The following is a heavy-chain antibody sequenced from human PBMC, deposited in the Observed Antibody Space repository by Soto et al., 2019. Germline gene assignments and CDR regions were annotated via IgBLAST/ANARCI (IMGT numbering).Heavy chain of an antibody. CDR2: INAGNGNT. CDR1: GYTFTSYA. V-gene: IGHV1-3*01. Sequence: QVQLVQSGAEVKKPGASVKVSCKASGYTFTSYAMHWVRQAPGQRLEWMGWINAGNGNTKYSQKFQGRVTITRDTSASPAYMELSSLRSEDTAVYYCAGDEQYVVRGALNWFDPWGQGTLVTVSS. J-gene: IGHJ5*02. CDR3: AGDEQYVVRGALNWFDP. D-gene: IGHD3-10*01.